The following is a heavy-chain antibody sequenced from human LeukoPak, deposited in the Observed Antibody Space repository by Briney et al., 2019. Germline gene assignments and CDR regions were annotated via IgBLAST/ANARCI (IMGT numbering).Heavy chain of an antibody. V-gene: IGHV4-30-2*01. CDR1: GGSISSGGYS. Sequence: SETLSLTCAVSGGSISSGGYSWSWIRQPPGKGLEWIGYIYHSGSTYYNPSLKSPVTISVDRSKNQFSLKLSSVTAADTAVYYCARVRATVTTFYFDYWGQGTLVTVSS. J-gene: IGHJ4*02. CDR3: ARVRATVTTFYFDY. CDR2: IYHSGST. D-gene: IGHD4-17*01.